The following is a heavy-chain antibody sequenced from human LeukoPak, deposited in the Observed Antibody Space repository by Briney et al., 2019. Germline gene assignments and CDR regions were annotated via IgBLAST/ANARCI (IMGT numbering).Heavy chain of an antibody. CDR2: ISGSGGST. CDR3: AKDYTEPPYYYYYYYVDV. Sequence: GGSLRLSCAASGFTISSYAMSWVRQAPGKGLEWVSAISGSGGSTYYADSVKGRFTISRDNSKNTLYLQMNSLRAEDTAVYYCAKDYTEPPYYYYYYYVDVWGKGTTVTVSS. D-gene: IGHD1-14*01. V-gene: IGHV3-23*01. CDR1: GFTISSYA. J-gene: IGHJ6*03.